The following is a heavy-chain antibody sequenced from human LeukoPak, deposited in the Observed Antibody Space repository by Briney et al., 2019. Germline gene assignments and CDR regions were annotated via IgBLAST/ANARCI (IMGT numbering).Heavy chain of an antibody. CDR3: AMQVGIYGDYNNWFDP. J-gene: IGHJ5*02. D-gene: IGHD4-17*01. Sequence: SETLSLTCTVSGGSISSYYWSWIRQPPGKGLEWIGYIYYSGSTKYNPSLKSRVSISVDTSKNQFSLKLSSVTAADTAVYYCAMQVGIYGDYNNWFDPWGQGARVTVSS. V-gene: IGHV4-59*08. CDR1: GGSISSYY. CDR2: IYYSGST.